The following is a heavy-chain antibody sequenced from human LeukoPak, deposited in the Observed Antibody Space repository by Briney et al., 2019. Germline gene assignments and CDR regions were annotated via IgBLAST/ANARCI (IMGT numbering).Heavy chain of an antibody. D-gene: IGHD2-21*02. J-gene: IGHJ4*02. V-gene: IGHV3-23*01. Sequence: PGGSLRLPCAASGFTFSSYAMSWVRQAPGKGLEWVSAISGSDGSTYYADSVKGRFTISRDNSKNTLYLQMNSLRAEDTAVYYCAKDLGYCGGDCSILYYFDYWGQGTLVTASS. CDR2: ISGSDGST. CDR3: AKDLGYCGGDCSILYYFDY. CDR1: GFTFSSYA.